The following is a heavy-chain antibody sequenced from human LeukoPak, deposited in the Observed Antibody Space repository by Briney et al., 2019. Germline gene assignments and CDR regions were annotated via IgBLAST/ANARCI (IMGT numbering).Heavy chain of an antibody. J-gene: IGHJ4*02. V-gene: IGHV3-30*18. CDR2: ISYDGSNN. D-gene: IGHD6-19*01. CDR1: GFTFSRYG. Sequence: GRSLRLSCAASGFTFSRYGMHGVRQAPGKGLEWVAVISYDGSNNYYADSVKGRFTISRDNSKNTLYLQMNSLRAEDTAVYYCAKPMSSGWYPPFDYWGQGTLVTVSS. CDR3: AKPMSSGWYPPFDY.